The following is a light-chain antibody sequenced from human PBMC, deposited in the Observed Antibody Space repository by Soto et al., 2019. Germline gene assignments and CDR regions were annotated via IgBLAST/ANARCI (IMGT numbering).Light chain of an antibody. CDR2: TAS. CDR1: QGISSY. CDR3: QQLNSWRLT. J-gene: IGKJ4*01. V-gene: IGKV1-9*01. Sequence: QLTQSPSSLSASVGDRVTITCRASQGISSYLAWYQQKPGKAPKLLIYTASTLQSGVPSRFSGSGSGTDFTLTINSLQPEDFATYYCQQLNSWRLTVGGGTKVDIK.